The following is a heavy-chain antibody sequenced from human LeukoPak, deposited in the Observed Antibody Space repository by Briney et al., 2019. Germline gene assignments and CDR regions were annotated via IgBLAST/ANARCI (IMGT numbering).Heavy chain of an antibody. CDR1: GFTFSSYG. CDR3: ANHYDSSGYSHFDY. Sequence: GGSLRLSCAASGFTFSSYGMHWVRQAPGKGLEWVAFIRYDGSNKYYADSVKGRFTISRDNSKNTLYLQMNSLRAEDTAVYYCANHYDSSGYSHFDYWGQGTLVTVSS. J-gene: IGHJ4*02. D-gene: IGHD3-22*01. CDR2: IRYDGSNK. V-gene: IGHV3-30*02.